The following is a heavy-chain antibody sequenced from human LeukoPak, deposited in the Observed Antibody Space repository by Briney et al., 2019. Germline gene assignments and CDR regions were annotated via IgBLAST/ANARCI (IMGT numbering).Heavy chain of an antibody. J-gene: IGHJ4*02. D-gene: IGHD3-22*01. V-gene: IGHV3-48*04. CDR2: ISSSSSTI. CDR1: GFTSSSYS. CDR3: ARVEGDYDRSGYYYFDY. Sequence: GGTLRLSCAASGFTSSSYSMNSVRHAPGKGLEWGSYISSSSSTISYADSVKGRFTISRDDAKNSLYLQMNSLRAEDTAVYYCARVEGDYDRSGYYYFDYWGQGTLVTVSS.